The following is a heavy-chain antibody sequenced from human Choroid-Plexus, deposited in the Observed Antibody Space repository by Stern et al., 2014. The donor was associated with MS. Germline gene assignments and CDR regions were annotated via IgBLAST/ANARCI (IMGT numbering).Heavy chain of an antibody. CDR2: VSYDGSNK. CDR3: AKDRQYLTYFFDH. Sequence: VHLVESGGGVVQPGRPLRLSCVASGFTLGSCAMHWVRQAPGKGLEWVAGVSYDGSNKYYADSVKGRFTISRDNSQNTLYMQMRSLRPEDTAVYYCAKDRQYLTYFFDHWGQGSLVTVSS. V-gene: IGHV3-30*18. CDR1: GFTLGSCA. D-gene: IGHD2/OR15-2a*01. J-gene: IGHJ5*02.